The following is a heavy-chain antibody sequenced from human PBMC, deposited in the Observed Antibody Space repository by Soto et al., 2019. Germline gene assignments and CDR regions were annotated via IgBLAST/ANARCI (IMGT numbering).Heavy chain of an antibody. CDR3: ATDRLSCTTGVCYTKDSGWFDS. CDR2: FDPEDGET. J-gene: IGHJ5*01. CDR1: GYTLTELS. Sequence: ASVKVSCKVSGYTLTELSMHWVRQAPGKGLEWMGGFDPEDGETIYAQKFQGRVTMTEDTSTDTAYMELSSLRSEDTAVYYCATDRLSCTTGVCYTKDSGWFDSWGQGTLVTVSS. D-gene: IGHD2-8*01. V-gene: IGHV1-24*01.